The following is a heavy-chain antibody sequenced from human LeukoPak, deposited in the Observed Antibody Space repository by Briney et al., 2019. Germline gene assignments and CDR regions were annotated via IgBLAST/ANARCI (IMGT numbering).Heavy chain of an antibody. CDR1: GFTFSSYW. J-gene: IGHJ4*02. Sequence: GGSLRLSCAASGFTFSSYWMSWVRQAPGKGLEWVANIKQDGSEKYYVDSVKGRFTISRDNAKNSLYLQMNSLRAEGTAVYYCARDKLPGRGVPGGYFFDYWGGGPLVTVPS. D-gene: IGHD6-13*01. CDR3: ARDKLPGRGVPGGYFFDY. CDR2: IKQDGSEK. V-gene: IGHV3-7*01.